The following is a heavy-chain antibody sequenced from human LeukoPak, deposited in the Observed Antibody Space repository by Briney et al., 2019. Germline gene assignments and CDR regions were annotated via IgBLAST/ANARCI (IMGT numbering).Heavy chain of an antibody. CDR3: ARDQCRDGYNSYYYYGMDV. CDR1: GFTFSSYA. D-gene: IGHD5-24*01. Sequence: PGGSLRLSCAASGFTFSSYAMHWVRQAPGKGLEWVAVISYDGSNKYYADSVKGRFTISRDNSKNTLYLQMNSLRAEDTAVYYCARDQCRDGYNSYYYYGMDVWGQGTTVTVSS. CDR2: ISYDGSNK. J-gene: IGHJ6*02. V-gene: IGHV3-30*04.